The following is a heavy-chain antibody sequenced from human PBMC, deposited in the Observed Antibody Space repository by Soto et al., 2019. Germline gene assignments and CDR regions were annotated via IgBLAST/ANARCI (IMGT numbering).Heavy chain of an antibody. CDR1: GYSFTSYW. D-gene: IGHD3-3*01. Sequence: PGESLKISCKGSGYSFTSYWIGWVRQMPGKGLEWMGIIYPGDSDTRYSPSFQGQVTISADKSISTAYLQWSSLKASDTAMYYCASLRFWGWLPRNDNWFAPWGQGTLVTVPS. V-gene: IGHV5-51*01. CDR3: ASLRFWGWLPRNDNWFAP. J-gene: IGHJ5*02. CDR2: IYPGDSDT.